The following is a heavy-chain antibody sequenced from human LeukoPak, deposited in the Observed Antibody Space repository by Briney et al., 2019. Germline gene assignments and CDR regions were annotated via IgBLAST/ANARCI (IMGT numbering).Heavy chain of an antibody. D-gene: IGHD3-3*01. V-gene: IGHV3-7*01. Sequence: GGSLRLSCAASGFTFSSYWLSWVRQAPGKGLEWVANIKQDGSDKNYVDSVKGRFTISRDNAKNSLYLQMNNLRAEDTALYYCARDGDFWSAQGAFDIWGQGTMVTVSS. CDR1: GFTFSSYW. CDR3: ARDGDFWSAQGAFDI. CDR2: IKQDGSDK. J-gene: IGHJ3*02.